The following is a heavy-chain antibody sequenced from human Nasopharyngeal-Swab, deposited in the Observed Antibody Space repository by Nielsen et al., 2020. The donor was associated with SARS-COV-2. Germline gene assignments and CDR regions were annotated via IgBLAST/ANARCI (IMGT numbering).Heavy chain of an antibody. Sequence: SVTVSCKPSGYTFTGYYMHWVRQAPGQGLEGMGRINPNSGGTNYAQKFQGRVTMTRDTSISTAYMDLGRLRSDDTAVYYCAAPGGYCSSTSCYRATYYYYYGMDVWGQGTTVTVSS. J-gene: IGHJ6*02. CDR1: GYTFTGYY. CDR3: AAPGGYCSSTSCYRATYYYYYGMDV. CDR2: INPNSGGT. D-gene: IGHD2-2*02. V-gene: IGHV1-2*06.